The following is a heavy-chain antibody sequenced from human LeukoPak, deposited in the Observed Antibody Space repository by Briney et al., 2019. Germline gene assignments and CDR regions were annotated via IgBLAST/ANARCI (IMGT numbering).Heavy chain of an antibody. V-gene: IGHV3-21*01. CDR3: ARRYCSTCPTRHGFDL. J-gene: IGHJ3*01. D-gene: IGHD2-2*01. Sequence: GGSLRLSCAASGFTFSSYSMNWVRQAPGKGLEWVSSISSSSSYIYYADSVKGRFTISRDNAKNSLYLQMNSLRAEDTAVYYCARRYCSTCPTRHGFDLWGQGTMVTVSS. CDR1: GFTFSSYS. CDR2: ISSSSSYI.